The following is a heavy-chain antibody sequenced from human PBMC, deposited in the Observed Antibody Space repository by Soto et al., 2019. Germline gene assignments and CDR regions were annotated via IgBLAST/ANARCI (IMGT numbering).Heavy chain of an antibody. CDR2: IYSGGST. Sequence: EVQLVESGGGLVQPGGSLRLSCAASGFTVSTKYMSWVRQAPGKGLEWVSVIYSGGSTFYADSVRGRFTISRDNSKNTVILHTNSRIAEDTAVYYCAREPWASDYWGQGTLVTVSS. CDR3: AREPWASDY. D-gene: IGHD3-16*01. J-gene: IGHJ4*02. CDR1: GFTVSTKY. V-gene: IGHV3-66*01.